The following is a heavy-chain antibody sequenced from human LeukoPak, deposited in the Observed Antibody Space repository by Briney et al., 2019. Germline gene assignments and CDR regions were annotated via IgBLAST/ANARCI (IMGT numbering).Heavy chain of an antibody. CDR3: ARVNAWMSSSGVSYYFDY. D-gene: IGHD6-6*01. J-gene: IGHJ4*02. Sequence: KPSETLSLTCTVSGGSISSSSYYWSWIRQPPGKGLEWIGYIYYSGSTNYNPSLKSRVTISVDTSKNQFSLKLSSVTAADTAVYYCARVNAWMSSSGVSYYFDYWGQGTLVTVSS. CDR2: IYYSGST. V-gene: IGHV4-61*01. CDR1: GGSISSSSYY.